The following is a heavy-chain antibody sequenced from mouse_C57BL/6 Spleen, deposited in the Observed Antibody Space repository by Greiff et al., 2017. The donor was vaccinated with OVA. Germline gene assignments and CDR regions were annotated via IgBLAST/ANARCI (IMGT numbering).Heavy chain of an antibody. V-gene: IGHV1-22*01. CDR1: GYTFTDYN. Sequence: EVKLVESGPELVKPGASVKMSCKASGYTFTDYNMHWVKQSHGKSLEWIGYINPNNGGTSYNQKFKGKATLTVNKSSSTAYMELRSLTSEDSAVYYCARGREVYFDYWGQGTTLTVSS. J-gene: IGHJ2*01. CDR2: INPNNGGT. CDR3: ARGREVYFDY.